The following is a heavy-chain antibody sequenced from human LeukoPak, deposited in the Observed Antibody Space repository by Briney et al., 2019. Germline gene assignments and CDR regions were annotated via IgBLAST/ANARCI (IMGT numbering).Heavy chain of an antibody. V-gene: IGHV3-64*01. J-gene: IGHJ4*02. Sequence: GGSLRLSCAASGFTFSSYAMNWVRQAPGKGLEYVSGISSNGGSTYYANSVNGRFTISRDNSKNTLYLQMGSLRPEDMAVYYCARGPWIQLWSPIDYWGQGTLVTVSS. CDR3: ARGPWIQLWSPIDY. D-gene: IGHD5-18*01. CDR2: ISSNGGST. CDR1: GFTFSSYA.